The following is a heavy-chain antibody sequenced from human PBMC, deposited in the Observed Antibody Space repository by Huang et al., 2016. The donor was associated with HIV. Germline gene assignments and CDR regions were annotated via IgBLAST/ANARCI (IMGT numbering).Heavy chain of an antibody. D-gene: IGHD6-13*01. CDR1: GFTFSSYG. CDR3: AKGGSAAAVLDF. V-gene: IGHV3-30*18. CDR2: ISYDAKTK. Sequence: QVQLVESGGGVVQPGRSLRISCAASGFTFSSYGMHWVRQAPGKVLEWVAVISYDAKTKYYADSGKGRFSISRDNSKTTVYLQLNSLRLEDTAVYYCAKGGSAAAVLDFWGQGTLVTVSS. J-gene: IGHJ4*02.